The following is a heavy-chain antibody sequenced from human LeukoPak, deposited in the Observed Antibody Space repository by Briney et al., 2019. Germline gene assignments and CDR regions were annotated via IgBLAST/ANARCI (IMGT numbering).Heavy chain of an antibody. CDR3: ATHSSGYDSGNDAFDI. CDR2: IYCSGST. CDR1: GGSISSGDYY. Sequence: KASETLSLTCTVSGGSISSGDYYWSWIRQPPGKGLEWIGYIYCSGSTYYNPSLKSRVTISVDTSKNRFSLKLSSVTAADTAVYYCATHSSGYDSGNDAFDIWGQGTMVTVSS. V-gene: IGHV4-30-4*08. D-gene: IGHD3-22*01. J-gene: IGHJ3*02.